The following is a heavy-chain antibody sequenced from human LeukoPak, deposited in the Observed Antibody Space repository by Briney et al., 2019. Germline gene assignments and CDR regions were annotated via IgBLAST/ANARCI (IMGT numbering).Heavy chain of an antibody. V-gene: IGHV3-23*01. CDR3: AKDSSMIPDYYGMDV. Sequence: GGSLRLSCAASGFTFSSYAMSWARQAPGKGLEWVSAISGSGGSTYYADSVKGRFTISRDNSKNTLYLQMNSLRAEDTAVYYCAKDSSMIPDYYGMDVWGQGTTVTVSS. CDR1: GFTFSSYA. CDR2: ISGSGGST. D-gene: IGHD2-2*01. J-gene: IGHJ6*02.